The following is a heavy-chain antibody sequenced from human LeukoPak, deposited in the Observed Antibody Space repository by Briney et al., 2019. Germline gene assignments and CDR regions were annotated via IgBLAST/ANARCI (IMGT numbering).Heavy chain of an antibody. CDR1: GYTFTNYW. J-gene: IGHJ4*02. V-gene: IGHV5-51*01. CDR3: ARDGGSSSWFDY. Sequence: PGESLKISCMVSGYTFTNYWIDWVRQMPGKGLEWMGVIFPEDSEIRYSPSFQGQVTISADKSISTAYLQWSGLKASDTAMYYCARDGGSSSWFDYWGQGTLVTVSS. D-gene: IGHD6-6*01. CDR2: IFPEDSEI.